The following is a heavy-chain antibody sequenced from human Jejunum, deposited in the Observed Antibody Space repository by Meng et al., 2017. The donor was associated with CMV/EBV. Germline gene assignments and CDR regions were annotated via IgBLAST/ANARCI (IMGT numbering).Heavy chain of an antibody. CDR3: ARVRSPTVVVLFAEDRWFDT. CDR1: FSDYF. J-gene: IGHJ5*02. CDR2: INHSGRT. D-gene: IGHD2-21*01. Sequence: FSDYFWTWIRQSPGKRLQWIGEINHSGRTNYNPSLKSRVIMSVDTSKNQFSLKMTSMTAADTGMYFCARVRSPTVVVLFAEDRWFDTWGQGTLVTVSS. V-gene: IGHV4-34*10.